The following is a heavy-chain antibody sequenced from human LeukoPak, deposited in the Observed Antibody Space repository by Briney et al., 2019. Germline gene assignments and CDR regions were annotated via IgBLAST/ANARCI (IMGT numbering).Heavy chain of an antibody. CDR2: INPNSGGT. V-gene: IGHV1-2*06. CDR1: GYTFTGYY. CDR3: ARSDYYDSSGYPDP. D-gene: IGHD3-22*01. Sequence: GASVKVSCRASGYTFTGYYMHWGRQAPGQGLEWMGRINPNSGGTNYAQKFQGRVTMTRDTSISTAYMELSRLRSDDTAVYYCARSDYYDSSGYPDPWGQGTLVTVSS. J-gene: IGHJ5*02.